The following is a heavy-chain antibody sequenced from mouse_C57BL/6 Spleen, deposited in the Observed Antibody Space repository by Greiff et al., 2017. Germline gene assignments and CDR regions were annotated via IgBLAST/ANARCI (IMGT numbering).Heavy chain of an antibody. CDR1: GFTFSSYA. CDR3: ARGYDGYYGSFDY. J-gene: IGHJ2*01. CDR2: ISDGGSYT. Sequence: DVKLVESGGGLVKPGGSLKLSCAASGFTFSSYAMSWVRQTPEKRLEWVATISDGGSYTYYPDNVKGRFTISRDNAKNNLYLQMSHLKSEDTAMYYCARGYDGYYGSFDYWGQGTTLTVSS. V-gene: IGHV5-4*03. D-gene: IGHD2-3*01.